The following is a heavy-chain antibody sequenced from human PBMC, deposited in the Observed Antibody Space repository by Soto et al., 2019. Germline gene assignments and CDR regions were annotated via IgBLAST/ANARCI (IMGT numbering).Heavy chain of an antibody. CDR1: GFTFNTYG. J-gene: IGHJ4*02. V-gene: IGHV3-30*18. CDR2: ISYDGSNK. D-gene: IGHD5-18*01. Sequence: GGSLRLSCAASGFTFNTYGMYWVRQAPGKGLEWVAAISYDGSNKYHADSVKGRFTISRDNSKNTLYLQMNSLRVEDTAVYYCAKDTLRYTYAACDYCGQGALVTVYS. CDR3: AKDTLRYTYAACDY.